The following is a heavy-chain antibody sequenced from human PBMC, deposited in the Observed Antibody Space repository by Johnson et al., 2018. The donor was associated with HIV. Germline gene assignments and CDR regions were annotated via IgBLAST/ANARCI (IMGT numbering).Heavy chain of an antibody. CDR2: VSWNNGTI. Sequence: VQLVESGGGLVQPGRSLRLSCAASGFTFDDYAMHWVRQAPGKGLEWVSGVSWNNGTIGYADSVMGRFTISRDNAKNSLYLQMNSLRAEDTALYYCARREGTTGTFSAFDIWGQGTMVTVSS. CDR1: GFTFDDYA. J-gene: IGHJ3*02. CDR3: ARREGTTGTFSAFDI. D-gene: IGHD1-1*01. V-gene: IGHV3-9*01.